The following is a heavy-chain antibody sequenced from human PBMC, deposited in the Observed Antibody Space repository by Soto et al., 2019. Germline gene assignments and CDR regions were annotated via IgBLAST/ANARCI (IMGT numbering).Heavy chain of an antibody. CDR1: GGTFSSYA. CDR3: ARGLRYFDGPPPPNYYYYGMDV. V-gene: IGHV1-69*01. CDR2: IIPIFGTA. D-gene: IGHD3-9*01. Sequence: QVQLVQSGAEVKKPGSSVKVSCKASGGTFSSYAISWVRQAPGQGLEWMGGIIPIFGTANYAQKFQGRVTITADESTSTAYMELSSLRSEDTAVYYCARGLRYFDGPPPPNYYYYGMDVWGQGTTVTVSS. J-gene: IGHJ6*02.